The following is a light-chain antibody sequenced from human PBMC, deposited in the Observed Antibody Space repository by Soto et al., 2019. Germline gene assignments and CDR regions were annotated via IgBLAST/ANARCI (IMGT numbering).Light chain of an antibody. CDR3: QEYDNWPWT. Sequence: TVCLSPNGSTSVSCRSSQSVSNNYLAWYQQKPGQAPRLLIHGASTRATGFPARFSGSGSGTDFTLTISSLQSEDFAVYYCQEYDNWPWTFGQGTKVDIK. CDR1: QSVSNN. CDR2: GAS. J-gene: IGKJ1*01. V-gene: IGKV3-15*01.